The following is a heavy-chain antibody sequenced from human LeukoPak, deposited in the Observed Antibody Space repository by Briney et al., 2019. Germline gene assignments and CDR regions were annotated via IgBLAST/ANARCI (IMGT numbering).Heavy chain of an antibody. D-gene: IGHD6-13*01. V-gene: IGHV3-30*18. CDR1: GFTFSSYG. Sequence: PGRSLRLSCAASGFTFSSYGMHWVRQAPGKGLEWVAVISYDGSNKYYADSVKGRFTISRDNSKNTLYLQMNSLRAEDTAVYYCAKEGHGSSLDYWGQGTLATVSS. CDR3: AKEGHGSSLDY. CDR2: ISYDGSNK. J-gene: IGHJ4*02.